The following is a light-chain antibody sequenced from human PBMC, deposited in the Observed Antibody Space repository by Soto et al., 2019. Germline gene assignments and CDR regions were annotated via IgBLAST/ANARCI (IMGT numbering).Light chain of an antibody. J-gene: IGKJ5*01. CDR3: QQYDNVGIT. V-gene: IGKV1-33*01. CDR2: DAS. CDR1: QDISKF. Sequence: MPQSPNSLSASIGDTVSFTCQASQDISKFLNWYPHKPGQAPSLLIYDASKSHFGVPSRFSGRGSGTDFTFTISSLQPEDSATYYCQQYDNVGITFGQGTRLEIK.